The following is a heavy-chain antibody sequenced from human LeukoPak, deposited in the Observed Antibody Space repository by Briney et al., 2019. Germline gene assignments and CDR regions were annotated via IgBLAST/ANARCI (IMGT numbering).Heavy chain of an antibody. D-gene: IGHD3-10*01. V-gene: IGHV3-74*01. J-gene: IGHJ4*02. CDR3: ARSLTMVRAYDC. CDR1: GFTFSSYW. CDR2: INSDGSST. Sequence: TGGSLRLSCAASGFTFSSYWMHWVRQAPGKGLVWVSRINSDGSSTSYADSVRGRFSISRDNSKNTVYLQMNSLRTEDTAVYYCARSLTMVRAYDCWGQGTLVTVSS.